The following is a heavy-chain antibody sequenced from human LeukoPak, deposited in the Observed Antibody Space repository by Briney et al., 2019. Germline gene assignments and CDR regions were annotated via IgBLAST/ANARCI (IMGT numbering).Heavy chain of an antibody. CDR3: AKGSYGSGSYADY. Sequence: GGSLRLSCAASGFTFDDYAMHWVRQAPGKGLEWVSGISWNSGYIGYEDSVKGRFTISRDNAKNSLYLQMNSLRAEDTALYYCAKGSYGSGSYADYWGQGTLITVSS. D-gene: IGHD3-10*01. CDR2: ISWNSGYI. J-gene: IGHJ4*02. V-gene: IGHV3-9*01. CDR1: GFTFDDYA.